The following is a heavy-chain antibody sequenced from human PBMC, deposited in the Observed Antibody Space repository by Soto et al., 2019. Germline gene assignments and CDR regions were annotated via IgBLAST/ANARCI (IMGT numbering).Heavy chain of an antibody. Sequence: QVQLVQSGSELKNPGASVKVSCKASGYTFTTYSIHWLRQAPGQGLEWMGWINTNTGNPTYARGFTGRLVFSLDTSVSTAHLQISSLKTEDTGVYYCARGGIGYCSGGRCYYDFWGQGTLVTVSS. J-gene: IGHJ4*02. CDR2: INTNTGNP. D-gene: IGHD2-15*01. V-gene: IGHV7-4-1*01. CDR3: ARGGIGYCSGGRCYYDF. CDR1: GYTFTTYS.